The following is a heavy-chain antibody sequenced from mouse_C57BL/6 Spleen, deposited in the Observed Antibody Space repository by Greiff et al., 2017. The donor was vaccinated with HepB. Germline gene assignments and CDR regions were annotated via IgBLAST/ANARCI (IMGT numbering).Heavy chain of an antibody. Sequence: EVQRVESGGGLVKPGGSLKLSCAASGFTFSSYTMSWVRQTPEKRLEWVATISGGGGNTYYPDSVKGRFTISRDNAKNTLYLQMSSLRSEDTALYYCARHPTGYYAMDYWGQGTSVTVSS. D-gene: IGHD2-10*01. J-gene: IGHJ4*01. CDR3: ARHPTGYYAMDY. CDR1: GFTFSSYT. V-gene: IGHV5-9*01. CDR2: ISGGGGNT.